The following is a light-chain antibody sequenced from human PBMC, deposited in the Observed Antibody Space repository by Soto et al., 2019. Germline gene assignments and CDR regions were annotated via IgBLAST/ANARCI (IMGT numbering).Light chain of an antibody. CDR2: DVI. CDR3: RPLTPTSPCV. J-gene: IGLJ1*01. V-gene: IGLV2-14*01. CDR1: TSDVGGYNY. Sequence: QSALTQPASVSGSPGQSVAISCTGTTSDVGGYNYVSWYQQHPGKAPKLIIQDVINRPSGVSDRSSGSKSGNTPSLTISGRQGGQRVDYYRRPLTPTSPCVLGSGT.